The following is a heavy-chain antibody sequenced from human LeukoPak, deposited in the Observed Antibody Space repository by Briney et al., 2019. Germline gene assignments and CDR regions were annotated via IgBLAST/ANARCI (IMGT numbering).Heavy chain of an antibody. Sequence: ASVKVSCKASGYTFTSYYMHWVRQAPGQGLEWMGIINPSGGSTSYAQKFQGRVTMTRDMSTSTVYMELSSLRSEDTAVYYCARGNPNIAALRGGWFAPGGQEPRVTV. V-gene: IGHV1-46*01. CDR1: GYTFTSYY. CDR2: INPSGGST. J-gene: IGHJ5*02. CDR3: ARGNPNIAALRGGWFAP. D-gene: IGHD6-6*01.